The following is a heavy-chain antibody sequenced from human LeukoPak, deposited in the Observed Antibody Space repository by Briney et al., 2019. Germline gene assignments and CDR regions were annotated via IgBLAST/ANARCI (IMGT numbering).Heavy chain of an antibody. CDR1: GYTFTSYG. Sequence: GASVKVSCKASGYTFTSYGISWVRQAPGQGLEWMGWISAYNGNTNYAQKLQGRVTMTTDTSTSTAYMELRSLRSDDTAVYYCARTRWEWELLMGHWFDPWGQGTLVTVSS. D-gene: IGHD1-26*01. J-gene: IGHJ5*02. CDR3: ARTRWEWELLMGHWFDP. V-gene: IGHV1-18*01. CDR2: ISAYNGNT.